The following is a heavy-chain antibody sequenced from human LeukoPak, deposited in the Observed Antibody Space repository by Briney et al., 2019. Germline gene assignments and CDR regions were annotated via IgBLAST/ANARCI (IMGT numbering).Heavy chain of an antibody. CDR2: ISGSGGNS. CDR1: GFTFSSYA. V-gene: IGHV3-23*01. D-gene: IGHD2-15*01. Sequence: PGGSLRLSCAASGFTFSSYAMSWVRQAPGKGLEWVSGISGSGGNSYYADSVKGRLTIARDNPKNTLYLQMNSLRVEGTAVYFCAKDYAATPYYFDYWGQGALVTVSS. J-gene: IGHJ4*02. CDR3: AKDYAATPYYFDY.